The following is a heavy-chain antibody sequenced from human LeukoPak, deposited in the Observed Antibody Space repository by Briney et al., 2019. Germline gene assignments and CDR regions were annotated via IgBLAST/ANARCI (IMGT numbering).Heavy chain of an antibody. CDR3: ARGSGSYYY. J-gene: IGHJ4*02. CDR2: ISHSGST. CDR1: GGSFSGYY. V-gene: IGHV4-34*01. Sequence: SSETLSLTCAVYGGSFSGYYWSWIRQPPGKGLEWIGEISHSGSTNSNPSLKSRVTISVDTSKNQFSLKLSSVTAADTAVYYCARGSGSYYYWGQGTLVIVSS. D-gene: IGHD3-10*01.